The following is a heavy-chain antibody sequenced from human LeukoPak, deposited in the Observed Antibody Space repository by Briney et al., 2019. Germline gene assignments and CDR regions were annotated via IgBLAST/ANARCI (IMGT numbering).Heavy chain of an antibody. V-gene: IGHV4-59*08. CDR1: GDSISSYY. D-gene: IGHD5-12*01. CDR3: ARMRGYSGTDFGAFNI. J-gene: IGHJ3*02. CDR2: IYYSGTT. Sequence: KPSETLSLTCSVSGDSISSYYWSWTRQPPGKGRDWIGYIYYSGTTNYNPSLKSRVAISVDTSKNQFSLQLSSVSAAATAVYFCARMRGYSGTDFGAFNIWGQGKMVTVS.